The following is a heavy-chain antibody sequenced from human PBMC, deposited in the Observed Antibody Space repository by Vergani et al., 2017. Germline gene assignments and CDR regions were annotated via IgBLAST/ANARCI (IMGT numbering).Heavy chain of an antibody. CDR2: IQFDGSNQ. CDR3: AKHFRGWGIDY. CDR1: GFTLSNYD. V-gene: IGHV3-30*02. Sequence: QVQLVESGGGVVQRGGSLRLSCATSGFTLSNYDMQWISQGPGKGLEFVAFIQFDGSNQYYADSVKGRFTLSRDFSKNTLYLKMNSLRTDDTATYYCAKHFRGWGIDYWGQGTQVIVSS. J-gene: IGHJ4*02. D-gene: IGHD3-16*01.